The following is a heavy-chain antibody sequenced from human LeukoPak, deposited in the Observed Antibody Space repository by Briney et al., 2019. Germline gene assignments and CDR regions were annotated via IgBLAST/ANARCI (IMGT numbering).Heavy chain of an antibody. CDR1: GFTFSSYG. D-gene: IGHD3-10*01. CDR2: IRYDGSNK. CDR3: AKDGEYYYGSGSYYSDAFDI. V-gene: IGHV3-30*02. Sequence: GSLRLSCAASGFTFSSYGMHWVRQAPGKGLEWVAFIRYDGSNKYYADSVKGRFTISRDNSKNTLYLQMNSLRAEDTAVYYCAKDGEYYYGSGSYYSDAFDIWGQGTMVTVSS. J-gene: IGHJ3*02.